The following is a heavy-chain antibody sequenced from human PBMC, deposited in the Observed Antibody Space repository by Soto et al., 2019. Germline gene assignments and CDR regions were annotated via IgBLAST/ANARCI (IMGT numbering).Heavy chain of an antibody. CDR2: ISGSGGST. CDR1: GFTFSSYD. CDR3: AKGGNYGPNDY. D-gene: IGHD3-10*01. J-gene: IGHJ4*02. Sequence: EVQLLESGGGLVQPGGSLRLSCAASGFTFSSYDMSWVRQAPGKGLEWVSTISGSGGSTFYANSLKGRFTISRDNSKNTLYLQMNSLRAEDTALYYCAKGGNYGPNDYWGQGMLVTVSS. V-gene: IGHV3-23*01.